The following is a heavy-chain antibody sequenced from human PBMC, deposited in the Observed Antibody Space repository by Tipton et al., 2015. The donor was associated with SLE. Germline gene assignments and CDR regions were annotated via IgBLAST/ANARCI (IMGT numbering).Heavy chain of an antibody. Sequence: SLRLSCTASGFTFGDYAMSWVRQAPGKGLEWVGFIRSKAYGGTTEYAAPVKGRFTISRDDSKNTLYLQMNSLKTEDTAVYYCTTVSGDSSGWGDYWGQGTLVTVSS. J-gene: IGHJ4*02. D-gene: IGHD6-19*01. CDR2: IRSKAYGGTT. V-gene: IGHV3-49*04. CDR3: TTVSGDSSGWGDY. CDR1: GFTFGDYA.